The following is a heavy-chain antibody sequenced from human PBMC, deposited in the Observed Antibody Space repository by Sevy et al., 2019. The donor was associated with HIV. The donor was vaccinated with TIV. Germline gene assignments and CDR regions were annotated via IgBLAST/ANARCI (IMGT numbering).Heavy chain of an antibody. D-gene: IGHD6-13*01. J-gene: IGHJ6*03. CDR3: ARSPGGRAAAGFYYYYMDV. CDR1: GGTFSSYA. CDR2: IIPIFGTA. V-gene: IGHV1-69*13. Sequence: ASVKVSCKASGGTFSSYAISWVRQAPGQGLEWMGGIIPIFGTANYAQKFQGRVTITADESTSTAYMELSSLRSEDTAVYYCARSPGGRAAAGFYYYYMDVWGKGTTVTVSS.